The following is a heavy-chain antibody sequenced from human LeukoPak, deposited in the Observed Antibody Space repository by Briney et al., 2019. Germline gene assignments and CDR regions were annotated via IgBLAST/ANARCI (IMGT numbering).Heavy chain of an antibody. CDR2: ISYDGSNK. V-gene: IGHV3-30-3*02. Sequence: PGGSLRLSCAASGFTFSSYAMHWVRQAPGKGLEWVAVISYDGSNKYYADSVKGRFTISRDNSKNTLYLQMNSLRAEDTAVYYCAKNPLRSTTRGYFDYWGQGTLVTVSS. J-gene: IGHJ4*02. D-gene: IGHD4-17*01. CDR1: GFTFSSYA. CDR3: AKNPLRSTTRGYFDY.